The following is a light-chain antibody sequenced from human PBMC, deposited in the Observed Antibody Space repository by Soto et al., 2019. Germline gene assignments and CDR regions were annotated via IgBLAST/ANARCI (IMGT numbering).Light chain of an antibody. CDR3: QQSYSVPHT. CDR2: GAS. V-gene: IGKV1-39*01. CDR1: QNIFSF. Sequence: DIQMTQSPSSLSASVGDSVTITCRASQNIFSFLGWYQHKPGKAPELLIYGASSLRSGAASRFSGRGSGTDFALTISNLQPEDSATFYCQQSYSVPHTFGQGTKLEIK. J-gene: IGKJ2*01.